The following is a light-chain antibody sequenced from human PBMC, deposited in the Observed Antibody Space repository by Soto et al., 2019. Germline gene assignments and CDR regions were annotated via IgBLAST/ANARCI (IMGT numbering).Light chain of an antibody. V-gene: IGLV4-69*01. CDR1: SGHSNYD. CDR2: VNSGGSH. J-gene: IGLJ7*01. CDR3: QTRGAGSAIVV. Sequence: QLVLTQSPSASASLGASVKLTCTLSSGHSNYDIAWHQQQPEKGPRYLMKVNSGGSHIKGDGIPDRFSGSSSGAERYLFISSLQSEDEADYYCQTRGAGSAIVVFGGGTQLPVL.